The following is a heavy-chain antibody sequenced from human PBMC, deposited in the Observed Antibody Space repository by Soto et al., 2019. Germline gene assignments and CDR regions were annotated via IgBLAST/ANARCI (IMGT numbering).Heavy chain of an antibody. J-gene: IGHJ4*02. CDR1: GFTFSDYW. Sequence: EVLLVDSGGGLVQPGGSLTLSCAASGFTFSDYWMTWVRQAPGKGLEWVANIKQDGSEKSYVDSVKGRFTISRDNARNSLVLQMDSLRDEDTAVYYGAIGGAIAGRWGYWGQGTRVTVSS. V-gene: IGHV3-7*02. CDR2: IKQDGSEK. CDR3: AIGGAIAGRWGY. D-gene: IGHD3-10*01.